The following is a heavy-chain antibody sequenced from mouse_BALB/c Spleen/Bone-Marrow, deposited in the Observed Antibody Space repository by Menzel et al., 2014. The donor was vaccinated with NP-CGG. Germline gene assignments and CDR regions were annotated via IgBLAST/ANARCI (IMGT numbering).Heavy chain of an antibody. D-gene: IGHD1-1*01. Sequence: EVKLMESGPELVKPGASVKISCKASGYSFTGHFMNWVMQSHGKSLEWIGRINPYNGDTFYNQKFKGKATLTVDKSSSTAHMELRSLASEDSAVYYCAREGGYYYGSSPYFDVWGAGTTVTVSS. V-gene: IGHV1-20*02. CDR2: INPYNGDT. CDR1: GYSFTGHF. CDR3: AREGGYYYGSSPYFDV. J-gene: IGHJ1*01.